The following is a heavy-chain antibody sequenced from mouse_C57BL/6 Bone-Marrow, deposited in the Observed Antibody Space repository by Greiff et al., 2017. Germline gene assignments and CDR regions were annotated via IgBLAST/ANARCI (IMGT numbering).Heavy chain of an antibody. CDR2: ISSGSSTI. CDR1: GFTFSDYG. J-gene: IGHJ4*01. D-gene: IGHD4-1*01. V-gene: IGHV5-17*01. Sequence: EVQLQESGGGLVKPGGSLKLSCAASGFTFSDYGMHWVRQAPEKGLEWVAYISSGSSTIYYADTVKGRFTISRDNAKNTLFLQMTSLRSEDTAMYYCARARDWDYAMDYWGQGTSVTVSS. CDR3: ARARDWDYAMDY.